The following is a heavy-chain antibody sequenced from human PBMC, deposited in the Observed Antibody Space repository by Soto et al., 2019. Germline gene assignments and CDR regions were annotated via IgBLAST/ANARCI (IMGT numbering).Heavy chain of an antibody. D-gene: IGHD1-26*01. CDR1: GGSMRSNNR. V-gene: IGHV4-4*02. J-gene: IGHJ4*02. CDR2: IFHSGST. Sequence: QVQLQESGPGLVKPSGTLSLTCAVSGGSMRSNNRWSWVRQPPGKGLEWIGEIFHSGSTNYNPSLQPRVTISVDKSKNQFSLKLSSVTAADTAVYYCARVYSGSYSDSWGQGTLVTVSS. CDR3: ARVYSGSYSDS.